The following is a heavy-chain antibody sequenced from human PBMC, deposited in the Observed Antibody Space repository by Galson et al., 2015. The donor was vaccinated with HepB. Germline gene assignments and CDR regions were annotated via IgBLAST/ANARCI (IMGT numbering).Heavy chain of an antibody. CDR3: AKVSHCSSTSCSWDDYYYMDV. D-gene: IGHD2-2*01. CDR1: GFTFSSYS. CDR2: ISGSGGST. J-gene: IGHJ6*03. Sequence: SLRLSCAASGFTFSSYSMNWVRQAPGKGLEWVSAISGSGGSTYYADSVKGRFTISRDNSKNTLYLQMNSLRAEDTAVYYCAKVSHCSSTSCSWDDYYYMDVWGKGTTVTVSS. V-gene: IGHV3-23*01.